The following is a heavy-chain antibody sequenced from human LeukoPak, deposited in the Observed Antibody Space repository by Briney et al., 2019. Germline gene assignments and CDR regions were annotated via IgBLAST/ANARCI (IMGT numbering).Heavy chain of an antibody. D-gene: IGHD3-22*01. CDR3: AKDQTYYYDSSGYYQAYYFDY. J-gene: IGHJ4*02. CDR1: GFTFSNYA. CDR2: IRYDGSNK. V-gene: IGHV3-30*02. Sequence: GGSLRLSCAASGFTFSNYAMTWVRQAPGKGLEWVAFIRYDGSNKYYADSVKGRFTISRDNSKNTLYLQMNSLRAEDTAVYYCAKDQTYYYDSSGYYQAYYFDYWGQGTLVTVSS.